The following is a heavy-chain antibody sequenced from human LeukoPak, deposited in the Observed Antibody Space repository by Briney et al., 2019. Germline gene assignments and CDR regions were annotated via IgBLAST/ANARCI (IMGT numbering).Heavy chain of an antibody. CDR1: GGSISSGGYD. J-gene: IGHJ5*02. CDR3: ARDRGGGGWFDP. V-gene: IGHV4-31*03. CDR2: IYYSGST. Sequence: SETLSLTCTVSGGSISSGGYDWSWIRQHPGKGLEWIGYIYYSGSTYYNPSLKSRFTISVDTSKNQFSLKLSSVTAADTAVYYCARDRGGGGWFDPWGQGTLVTVSS. D-gene: IGHD2-15*01.